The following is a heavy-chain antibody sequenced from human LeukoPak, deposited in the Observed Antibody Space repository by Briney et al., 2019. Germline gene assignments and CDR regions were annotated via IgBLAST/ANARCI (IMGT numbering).Heavy chain of an antibody. V-gene: IGHV3-23*01. CDR1: GFTFSSYA. Sequence: GGSLRLSCAASGFTFSSYAMSWVRQAPGKGLEWVSAISGSGGSTYYADSVKGRFTISRDNSKNTLCLQMNSLRAEDTAVYYCAKAGGAMEVFDYWGQGTLVTVSS. CDR3: AKAGGAMEVFDY. D-gene: IGHD5-18*01. CDR2: ISGSGGST. J-gene: IGHJ4*02.